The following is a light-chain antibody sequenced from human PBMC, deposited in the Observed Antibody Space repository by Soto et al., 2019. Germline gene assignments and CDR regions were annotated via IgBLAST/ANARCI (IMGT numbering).Light chain of an antibody. CDR2: DVS. Sequence: QSVLTQPASVSGSPGQSITISCTGTISDVGGYNYVSWYQQHPGKAPKLTTYDVSNRPPGVSNRFSGPKSGNTASPTISGLRGEGYGDYCARPSKPTRPSAFGSG. J-gene: IGLJ1*01. CDR1: ISDVGGYNY. CDR3: RPSKPTRPSA. V-gene: IGLV2-14*01.